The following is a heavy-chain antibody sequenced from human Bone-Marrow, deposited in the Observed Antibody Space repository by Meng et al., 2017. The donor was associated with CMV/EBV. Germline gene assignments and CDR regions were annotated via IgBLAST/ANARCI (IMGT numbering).Heavy chain of an antibody. D-gene: IGHD2-2*02. CDR1: GFTFSSYS. V-gene: IGHV3-21*01. Sequence: GESLKISCAASGFTFSSYSMNWVRQAPGKGLEWVSSISSSSSYIYYADSVKGRFTISRDNAKNSLYLQMNSLRAEDTAVYYCARDWGYCSSTSCYTGILTDYYYGMDVWGQGTTVTVSS. CDR3: ARDWGYCSSTSCYTGILTDYYYGMDV. J-gene: IGHJ6*02. CDR2: ISSSSSYI.